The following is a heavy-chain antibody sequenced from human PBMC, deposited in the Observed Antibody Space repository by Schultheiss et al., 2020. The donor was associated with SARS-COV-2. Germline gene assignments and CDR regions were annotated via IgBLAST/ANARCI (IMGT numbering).Heavy chain of an antibody. V-gene: IGHV1-2*06. D-gene: IGHD2-15*01. CDR2: LNPASGGT. CDR3: ASEWVVVAANWWFDP. J-gene: IGHJ5*02. Sequence: ASVKVSCQASGYTFAGYYIHWVRQAPGQGLEWMGRLNPASGGTQYAQKFQGRVTMTADTSIGTAYMGLSRLRSDDTAVYYCASEWVVVAANWWFDPWGQGTQVTVSS. CDR1: GYTFAGYY.